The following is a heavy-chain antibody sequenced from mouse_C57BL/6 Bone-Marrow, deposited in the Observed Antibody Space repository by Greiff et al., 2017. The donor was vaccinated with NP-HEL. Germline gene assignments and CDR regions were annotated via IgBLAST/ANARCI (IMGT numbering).Heavy chain of an antibody. CDR3: ASLYGSSAY. Sequence: VQGVESGPGLVAPSQSLSITCTVSGFSLTSYGVDWVRQSPGKGLEWLGVIWGVGSTNYNSALKSRLSISKDNSKSQVFLKMNSLQTDDTAMYYCASLYGSSAYWGQGTLVTVSA. V-gene: IGHV2-6*01. D-gene: IGHD1-1*01. J-gene: IGHJ3*01. CDR1: GFSLTSYG. CDR2: IWGVGST.